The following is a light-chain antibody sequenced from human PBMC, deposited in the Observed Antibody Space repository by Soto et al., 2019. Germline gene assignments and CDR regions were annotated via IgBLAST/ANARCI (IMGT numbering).Light chain of an antibody. Sequence: QSVLTQPPSASGSPGQSVTISCTGTSSDVGSYNDVSWYQQHPGKAPKLIIYEVSKRPSGVPDRFSGSKSGNTASLTVSGLQAEDEADYYCSSFAGRTPYVFGTGTKVTV. CDR2: EVS. V-gene: IGLV2-8*01. J-gene: IGLJ1*01. CDR1: SSDVGSYND. CDR3: SSFAGRTPYV.